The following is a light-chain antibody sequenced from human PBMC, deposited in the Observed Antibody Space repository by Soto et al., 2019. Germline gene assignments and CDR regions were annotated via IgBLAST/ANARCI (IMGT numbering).Light chain of an antibody. Sequence: IHMTQSASSLSASVGYRVTITCGASQGIRNDLAWYQQKPVKAPNLLIYAASSLQSGVPSRFTGSGSGTDFTLTISSLKHEDFATYYCQQADSFPQTFGQGTKVDI. CDR1: QGIRND. J-gene: IGKJ1*01. CDR2: AAS. CDR3: QQADSFPQT. V-gene: IGKV1-6*01.